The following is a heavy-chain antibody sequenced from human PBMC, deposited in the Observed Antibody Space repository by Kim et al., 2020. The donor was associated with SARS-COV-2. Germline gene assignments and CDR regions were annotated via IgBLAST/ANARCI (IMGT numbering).Heavy chain of an antibody. J-gene: IGHJ4*02. D-gene: IGHD5-18*01. CDR2: ISYDGSNK. CDR1: GFTFSTYG. Sequence: GGSLRLSCAASGFTFSTYGMHWVRQAPGKGLEWVAVISYDGSNKYYADSVKGRFTISRDNSKNTLYLQMNSLRTEDTAVYYCAKEHGVLWLRRTYYFDYWGQGTLVTVSS. CDR3: AKEHGVLWLRRTYYFDY. V-gene: IGHV3-30*18.